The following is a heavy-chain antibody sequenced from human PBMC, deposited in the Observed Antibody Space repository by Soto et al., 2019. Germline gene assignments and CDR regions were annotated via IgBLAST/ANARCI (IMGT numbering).Heavy chain of an antibody. CDR1: GASISSTTYF. J-gene: IGHJ4*02. Sequence: SETLSLTCPLSGASISSTTYFWAWIRQPPGKGLEWVGSIYYHGRTYYNPSLKSRVTISVDRSNNHFSLKLDSVTAADTAVYYCAKNLPKTGRFDYWGQGTLVTVSS. CDR3: AKNLPKTGRFDY. V-gene: IGHV4-39*01. CDR2: IYYHGRT.